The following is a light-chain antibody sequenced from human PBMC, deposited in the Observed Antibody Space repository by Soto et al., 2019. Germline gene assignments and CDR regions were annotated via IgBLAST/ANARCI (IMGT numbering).Light chain of an antibody. V-gene: IGKV1-27*01. J-gene: IGKJ4*01. CDR3: QKYNSAPRT. CDR1: KGISNY. CDR2: AAS. Sequence: DVQMTQAPSSLSASVGDRVTITCRASKGISNYLAWYQQKPGKVPMLLIYAASILQSGVPSRFSGSGSGTDFTLTISSLQPEDVATYYCQKYNSAPRTFGGGTKVEIK.